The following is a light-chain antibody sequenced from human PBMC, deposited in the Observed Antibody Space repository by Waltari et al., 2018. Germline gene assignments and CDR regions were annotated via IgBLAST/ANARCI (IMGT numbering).Light chain of an antibody. J-gene: IGLJ2*01. CDR1: CSNTGAGYD. V-gene: IGLV1-40*01. Sequence: QSVLTQPPSVSGDPGQRVTMPCTGSCSNTGAGYDVHWYQQLPGKAPTLLVYGVNTRPPGVPDRFFGSKSGTSASLAIPGLQPEDEADYYCQSYDTKVGVVFGGGSKLTVL. CDR3: QSYDTKVGVV. CDR2: GVN.